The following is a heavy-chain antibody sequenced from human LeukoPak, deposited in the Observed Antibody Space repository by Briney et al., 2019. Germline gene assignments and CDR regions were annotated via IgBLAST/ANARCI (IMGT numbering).Heavy chain of an antibody. Sequence: SETLSLTCTVSGYSISSGYYWGWIRQPPGKGLEWIGSIYHTGSTNYNPSLKSRVTISVDKSKNQFSLKLSSVTAADTAVYYCARDGAHKNHYYSYYYMDVWGKGTTVTVSS. V-gene: IGHV4-38-2*02. CDR3: ARDGAHKNHYYSYYYMDV. J-gene: IGHJ6*03. CDR1: GYSISSGYY. CDR2: IYHTGST. D-gene: IGHD3-16*01.